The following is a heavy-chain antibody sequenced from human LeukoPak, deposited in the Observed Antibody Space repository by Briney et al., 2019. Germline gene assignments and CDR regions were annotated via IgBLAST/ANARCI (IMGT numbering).Heavy chain of an antibody. CDR3: ARVKIGYRNYHNWFDP. Sequence: SETLSLTCTVSGGSISSGDYYWSWIRQPPGKGLEWIGYIYYSGSTYYDPSLKSRVTISVDTSKNQFSLKLSSVTAADTAVYYCARVKIGYRNYHNWFDPWGQGTLVTVSS. D-gene: IGHD4-11*01. CDR1: GGSISSGDYY. V-gene: IGHV4-30-4*08. CDR2: IYYSGST. J-gene: IGHJ5*02.